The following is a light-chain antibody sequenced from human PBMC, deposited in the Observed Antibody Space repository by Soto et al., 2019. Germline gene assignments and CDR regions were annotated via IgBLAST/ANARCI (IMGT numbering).Light chain of an antibody. CDR3: AAWDDSLNAHYV. CDR2: SNN. Sequence: QSVLTQPPSASGAPGQRVTISCSGSSSNIGSNTVNWYQQLPGTAPKLLIYSNNQRPSGVPDRFSGSKSGTSASLAIGGLQSEDEADYYCAAWDDSLNAHYVFGTGTKVTVL. CDR1: SSNIGSNT. J-gene: IGLJ1*01. V-gene: IGLV1-44*01.